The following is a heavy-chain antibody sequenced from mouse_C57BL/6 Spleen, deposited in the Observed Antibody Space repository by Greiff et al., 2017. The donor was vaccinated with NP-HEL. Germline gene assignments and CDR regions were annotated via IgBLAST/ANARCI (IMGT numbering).Heavy chain of an antibody. D-gene: IGHD2-4*01. CDR2: INPNNGGT. J-gene: IGHJ3*01. CDR1: GYTFTDYY. Sequence: EVQLQQSGPELVKPGASVKISCKASGYTFTDYYMNWVKQSHGKSLEWIGDINPNNGGTSYNQKFKGKATLTVDKSSSTAYMELRSLTSEDSAVYYCERSSYDYGFAYWGQGTLVTVSA. CDR3: ERSSYDYGFAY. V-gene: IGHV1-26*01.